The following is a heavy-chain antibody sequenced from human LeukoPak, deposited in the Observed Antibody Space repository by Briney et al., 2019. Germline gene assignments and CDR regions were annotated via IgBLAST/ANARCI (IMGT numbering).Heavy chain of an antibody. J-gene: IGHJ4*02. CDR1: GGSISSSSYY. Sequence: PSETLSLTCTVSGGSISSSSYYWGWIRQPPGKGLEWIGSIYYSGSTYYNPSLKSRVTISVDTSKNQFSLKLSSVTAADTAVYYCARIYSSSWALLDYWGQGTLVTVSS. CDR2: IYYSGST. D-gene: IGHD6-13*01. V-gene: IGHV4-39*07. CDR3: ARIYSSSWALLDY.